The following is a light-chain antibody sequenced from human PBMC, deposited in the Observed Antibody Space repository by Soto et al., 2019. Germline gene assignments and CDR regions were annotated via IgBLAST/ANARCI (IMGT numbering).Light chain of an antibody. V-gene: IGLV2-23*01. Sequence: QSALTQPASVSGSPGQSITISCTGTSSDVGSYNLVSWYQQHPGKAPKLMICEGSERPSGVSNRFSGSKSGNTASLTISGLQAEDEADYYCCSYAGSSTWVFGGGTKLTV. CDR2: EGS. CDR3: CSYAGSSTWV. J-gene: IGLJ3*02. CDR1: SSDVGSYNL.